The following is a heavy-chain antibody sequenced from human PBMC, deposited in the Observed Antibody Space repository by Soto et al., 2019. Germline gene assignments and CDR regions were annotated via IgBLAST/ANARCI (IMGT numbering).Heavy chain of an antibody. V-gene: IGHV2-5*02. Sequence: QITLKESGPTLVKPTQTLTLTCTFSGFSLSTSGVGVGWIRQPPGKALEWLALIYWDDDKRYSPSLKSRLTITKDTSKNQVVLTMTNMDPVDTATYYCAHSDHSYLYRVRGVVFDPWGQGTLVTVSS. D-gene: IGHD3-10*01. CDR1: GFSLSTSGVG. CDR3: AHSDHSYLYRVRGVVFDP. J-gene: IGHJ5*02. CDR2: IYWDDDK.